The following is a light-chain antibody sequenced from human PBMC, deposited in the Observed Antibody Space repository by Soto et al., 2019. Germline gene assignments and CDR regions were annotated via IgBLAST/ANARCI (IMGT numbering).Light chain of an antibody. CDR1: QSVSSN. V-gene: IGKV3-11*01. CDR2: DAS. J-gene: IGKJ5*01. Sequence: EIGMTQSPATLSVSPWERATLSCMASQSVSSNLAWYQQKPGQAPRLLIYDASTRATGIPARFSGSGSGTDFTLTITSLEPEDFAVYYCQQRHMWPITFGQGTRLEIK. CDR3: QQRHMWPIT.